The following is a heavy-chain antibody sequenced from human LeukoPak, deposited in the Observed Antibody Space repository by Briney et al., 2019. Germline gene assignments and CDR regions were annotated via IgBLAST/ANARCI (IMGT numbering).Heavy chain of an antibody. V-gene: IGHV4-4*07. CDR1: GASISSYY. D-gene: IGHD6-13*01. CDR3: ARDGVSSSWYGDWFDP. Sequence: SETLSLTCTVSGASISSYYWSWIRQPAGKGLEWIGRIDGSGNTNYNPSLKSRISVSVDTSKNQVSLKLSYVTAADTAVYYCARDGVSSSWYGDWFDPWGQGTLVTVSS. J-gene: IGHJ5*02. CDR2: IDGSGNT.